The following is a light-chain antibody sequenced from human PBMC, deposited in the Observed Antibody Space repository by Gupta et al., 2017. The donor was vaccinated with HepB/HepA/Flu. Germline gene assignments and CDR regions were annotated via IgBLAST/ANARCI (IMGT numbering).Light chain of an antibody. J-gene: IGLJ2*01. CDR1: NIGSKS. CDR2: YDS. CDR3: QVWDSSSDHVV. Sequence: SYVLTQPPSVSVAPGKTARLTCGGNNIGSKSVHWYQQKPGQAPVLVIYYDSDRPSGIPERFSGSNSGNTATLTISRVEAGDDADYYCQVWDSSSDHVVFGGGTKLTVL. V-gene: IGLV3-21*04.